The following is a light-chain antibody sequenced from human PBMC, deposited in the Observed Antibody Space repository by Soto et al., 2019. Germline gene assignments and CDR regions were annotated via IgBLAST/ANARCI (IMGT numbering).Light chain of an antibody. J-gene: IGKJ5*01. CDR3: QQYGSSPIT. CDR2: DAS. CDR1: QSVTNK. Sequence: EMLMTQSPATLSVSPGERGSLSCWAGQSVTNKLAWYQQRPGQPPRLLLYDASTRATGVPATFSGSGSGTDFTLTISRLEPEDFAVYYCQQYGSSPITFGQGTRLEIK. V-gene: IGKV3-20*01.